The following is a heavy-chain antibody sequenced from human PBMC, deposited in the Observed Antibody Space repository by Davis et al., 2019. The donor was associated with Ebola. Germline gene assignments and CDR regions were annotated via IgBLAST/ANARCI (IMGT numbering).Heavy chain of an antibody. CDR3: ARAAYNWNDAIGY. CDR2: INPNSGGT. J-gene: IGHJ4*02. D-gene: IGHD1-1*01. CDR1: GYTFTGYY. Sequence: ASVKVSCKASGYTFTGYYMHWVRQAPGQGLEWMGRINPNSGGTNYAQKFQGRVTMTRDTSISTAYMELSRLRSDDTAVYYCARAAYNWNDAIGYWGQGTLVTVSS. V-gene: IGHV1-2*06.